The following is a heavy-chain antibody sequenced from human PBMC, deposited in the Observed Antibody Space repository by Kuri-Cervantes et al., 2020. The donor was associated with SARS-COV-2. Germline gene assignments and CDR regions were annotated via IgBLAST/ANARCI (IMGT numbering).Heavy chain of an antibody. CDR3: AKDLDTAMVRGFGY. D-gene: IGHD5-18*01. CDR2: ISWNSGSI. J-gene: IGHJ4*02. Sequence: SLKISCAASGFTFDDYAMHWVRQAPGKGLEWVSGISWNSGSIGYADSVKGRFTISRDNAKNSLYLQMNSLRAEDTALYYCAKDLDTAMVRGFGYWGQGTLVTVSS. V-gene: IGHV3-9*01. CDR1: GFTFDDYA.